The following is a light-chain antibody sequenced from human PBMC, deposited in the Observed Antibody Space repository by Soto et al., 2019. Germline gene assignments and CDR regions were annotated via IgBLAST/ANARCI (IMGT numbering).Light chain of an antibody. CDR2: DAS. Sequence: DIQLTQSPSFLSASVGDRVTITCRASQGISSYLAWYQQKPGKAPRLLIYDASTLQSGVPSRFSGSGSGTEFTLTISSLQPADFATYYCQHVYSYPLTFGGGTKVEI. J-gene: IGKJ4*01. V-gene: IGKV1-9*01. CDR1: QGISSY. CDR3: QHVYSYPLT.